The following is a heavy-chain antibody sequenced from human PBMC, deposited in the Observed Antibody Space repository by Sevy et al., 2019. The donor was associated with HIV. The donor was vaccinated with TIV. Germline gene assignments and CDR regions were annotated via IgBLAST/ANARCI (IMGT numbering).Heavy chain of an antibody. CDR1: GGSISSGGYS. CDR2: IYHSGST. V-gene: IGHV4-30-2*01. J-gene: IGHJ6*03. D-gene: IGHD3-10*01. Sequence: SETLSLTCAVSGGSISSGGYSWSWIRQPPGKGLEWIGYIYHSGSTYYNPSLKSRVTISVDRSKNQFSLKLSSVTAADTAVYYCARGDGPGDCYYYMDVWGKGTTVTVS. CDR3: ARGDGPGDCYYYMDV.